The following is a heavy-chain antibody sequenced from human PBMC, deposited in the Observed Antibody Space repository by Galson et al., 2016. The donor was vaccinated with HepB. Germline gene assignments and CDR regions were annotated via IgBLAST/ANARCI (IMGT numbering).Heavy chain of an antibody. D-gene: IGHD2-15*01. Sequence: SVKVSCKASGYTFSSYGISWVRQAPGQGLEWMGWISANNGNTRYAQKFQGRLIMTTDTSTSMAYMDLRSLRSDDTAVYYCASDRHCCVGSCWDAHVIWGRGTLVTVSS. V-gene: IGHV1-18*01. CDR3: ASDRHCCVGSCWDAHVI. CDR2: ISANNGNT. CDR1: GYTFSSYG. J-gene: IGHJ3*02.